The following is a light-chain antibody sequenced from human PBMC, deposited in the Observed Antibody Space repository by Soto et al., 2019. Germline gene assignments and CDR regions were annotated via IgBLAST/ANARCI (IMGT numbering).Light chain of an antibody. CDR2: DAS. CDR1: SNDLAAYIY. Sequence: QSALTQPASVSGSPGQSITISCTGSSNDLAAYIYVSWYQQHPGKVPKLMIYDASERPSGVSDRFSGSRSGDTASLTISGLQAEDEADYYCSAITPSVTHVFGTGTKLTVL. J-gene: IGLJ1*01. V-gene: IGLV2-14*01. CDR3: SAITPSVTHV.